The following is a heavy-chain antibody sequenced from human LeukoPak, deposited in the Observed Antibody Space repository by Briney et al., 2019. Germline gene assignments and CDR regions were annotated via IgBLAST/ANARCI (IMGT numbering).Heavy chain of an antibody. D-gene: IGHD3-10*01. CDR3: ARGFGESDQNWFDP. V-gene: IGHV1-69*05. J-gene: IGHJ5*02. CDR1: GGTFSSYA. Sequence: SVKVSCKASGGTFSSYAISWVRQAPRQGLEWMGRIIPIFGTANYAQKFQGRVTITTDESTSTAYMELSSLRSEDTAVYYCARGFGESDQNWFDPWGQGTLVTVSS. CDR2: IIPIFGTA.